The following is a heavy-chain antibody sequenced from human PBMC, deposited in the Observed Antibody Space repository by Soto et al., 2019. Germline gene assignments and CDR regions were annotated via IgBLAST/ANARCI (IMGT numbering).Heavy chain of an antibody. D-gene: IGHD6-13*01. CDR3: ARDGSSLAAAGRSNWFDP. Sequence: QVQLQESGPGLVKPSETLSLTCTVSGGSISSYYWSWIRQPPGKGLEWIGYIYYSGSTNYHPSLKSRVTISVDTSKHQFSLKLSSVAAADTAVDYCARDGSSLAAAGRSNWFDPWGQGTLVTVSS. J-gene: IGHJ5*02. CDR1: GGSISSYY. CDR2: IYYSGST. V-gene: IGHV4-59*01.